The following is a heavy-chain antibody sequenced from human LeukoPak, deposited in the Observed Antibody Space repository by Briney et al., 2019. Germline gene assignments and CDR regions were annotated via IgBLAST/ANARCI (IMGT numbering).Heavy chain of an antibody. CDR2: ISSSGSAI. CDR3: ARDLDYYATDQ. D-gene: IGHD3/OR15-3a*01. J-gene: IGHJ5*02. V-gene: IGHV3-11*01. Sequence: GGSLRLSCAGSGFTYRDFHMGWIRQAPGKGLEWISYISSSGSAIYYADSVKGRFTISRDNAKNSLYLQMNSLRAEDTAVYYCARDLDYYATDQWGQGTLVTVSS. CDR1: GFTYRDFH.